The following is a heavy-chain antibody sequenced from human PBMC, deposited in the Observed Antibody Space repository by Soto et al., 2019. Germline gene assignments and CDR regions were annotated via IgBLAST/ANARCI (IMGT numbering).Heavy chain of an antibody. CDR1: GYTFTSYG. CDR2: ISAYNGNT. CDR3: ARAFHDYCDPYYFDY. V-gene: IGHV1-18*01. J-gene: IGHJ4*02. Sequence: QVQLVQSGAEVKKPGASVKVSCKASGYTFTSYGISWVRQAPGQGLEWMGWISAYNGNTNYAQKLQCRVTMTTDTSTSTAYMELRCLRSDDTAVYYCARAFHDYCDPYYFDYWGQGTLVTVSS. D-gene: IGHD4-17*01.